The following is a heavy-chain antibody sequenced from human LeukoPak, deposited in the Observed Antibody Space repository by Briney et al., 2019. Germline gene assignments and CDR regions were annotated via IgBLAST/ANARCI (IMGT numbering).Heavy chain of an antibody. CDR2: IYYSGST. CDR3: ARDTRGSSLFDY. Sequence: SETLSLTCTVSGGSVSSGSYYWSWIRQPPGKGLEWIGYIYYSGSTNYNPSLKSRVTISVDTSKNQFSLKLSSVTDADTAVYYCARDTRGSSLFDYWGQGTLVTVSS. D-gene: IGHD1-26*01. V-gene: IGHV4-61*01. CDR1: GGSVSSGSYY. J-gene: IGHJ4*02.